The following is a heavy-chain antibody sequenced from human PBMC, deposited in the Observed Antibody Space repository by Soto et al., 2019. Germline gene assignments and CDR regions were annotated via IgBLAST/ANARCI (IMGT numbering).Heavy chain of an antibody. V-gene: IGHV4-34*01. J-gene: IGHJ4*02. CDR2: VDHSGST. CDR1: GGSFSGYC. Sequence: QVQLQQCGAGLLKPSETLSLTCAVYGGSFSGYCWSWIRQPPGQGLEWIGEVDHSGSTNYNPSLKSRVTISVDTYKNQFSLKLSSVTAADTAVYSCARCRKEYSSRWYVDWGQGTLVTVSS. D-gene: IGHD6-13*01. CDR3: ARCRKEYSSRWYVD.